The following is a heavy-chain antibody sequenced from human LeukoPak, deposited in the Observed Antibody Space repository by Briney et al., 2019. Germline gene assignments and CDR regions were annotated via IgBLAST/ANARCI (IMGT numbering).Heavy chain of an antibody. CDR2: INPSGGST. Sequence: ASVKVSCKASGYTFTGYYMHWVRQAPGQGLEWMGRINPSGGSTSYAQKFQGRVTMTRDTSTSTVYMELSSLRSEDTAVYYCAREAGTTGDYFDYWGQGTLVTVSS. CDR3: AREAGTTGDYFDY. J-gene: IGHJ4*02. D-gene: IGHD1-1*01. V-gene: IGHV1-46*01. CDR1: GYTFTGYY.